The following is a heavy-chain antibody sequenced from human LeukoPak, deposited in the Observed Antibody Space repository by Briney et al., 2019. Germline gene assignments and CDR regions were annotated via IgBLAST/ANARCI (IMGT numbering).Heavy chain of an antibody. CDR2: IDPSDSYT. V-gene: IGHV5-10-1*01. Sequence: PGESLKISCKGSGYSFTSYWISRVRQMPGKGLEWMGRIDPSDSYTNYSPSFQGHVTISADKSISTAYLQWSSLKASDTAMYYCARRTTGTTFSDYWGQGTLVTVSS. CDR3: ARRTTGTTFSDY. CDR1: GYSFTSYW. D-gene: IGHD1-1*01. J-gene: IGHJ4*02.